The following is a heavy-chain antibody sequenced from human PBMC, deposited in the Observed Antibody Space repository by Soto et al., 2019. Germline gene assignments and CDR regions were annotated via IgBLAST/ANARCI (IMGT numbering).Heavy chain of an antibody. D-gene: IGHD3-9*01. J-gene: IGHJ6*02. CDR2: FSTYNGNT. CDR3: ARGSDILTGSLVLDYYYGMDV. V-gene: IGHV1-18*01. Sequence: QVQLVQSGAEVKRPGASVKVSCKASGYTFISYALSWVRQAPGQGLEWMGWFSTYNGNTKYVQNLQGRVTMTTDTSTSRAYMELRSRRSDDTTVYYCARGSDILTGSLVLDYYYGMDVWGQGTTVTVSS. CDR1: GYTFISYA.